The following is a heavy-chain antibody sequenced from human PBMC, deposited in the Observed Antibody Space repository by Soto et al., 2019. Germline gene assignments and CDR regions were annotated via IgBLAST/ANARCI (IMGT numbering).Heavy chain of an antibody. CDR2: IYHSGPT. J-gene: IGHJ6*02. Sequence: QVQLQESGPGLVKPSETLFLTCTVSGGSFSPYYWSWIRQPPGKGLEWIGYIYHSGPTNYNPSPKSRLTISVDTSKNQLSLKLTSMTAADTAVYYCARGGRYRYGLDVWGQGTTVTVSS. CDR3: ARGGRYRYGLDV. CDR1: GGSFSPYY. D-gene: IGHD1-1*01. V-gene: IGHV4-59*01.